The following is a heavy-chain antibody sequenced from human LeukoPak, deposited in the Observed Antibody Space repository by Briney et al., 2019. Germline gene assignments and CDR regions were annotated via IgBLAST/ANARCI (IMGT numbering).Heavy chain of an antibody. J-gene: IGHJ6*02. V-gene: IGHV1-46*01. CDR1: GYTFTSYY. Sequence: GASVKVSCKASGYTFTSYYMHWVRQAPGQGLEWMGIINPSGGSTSYAQKFQGRVTMTRNTSISTAYMELSSLRSEDTAVYYCARRGTSGWTLYYYYGMDVWGQGTTVTVSS. CDR3: ARRGTSGWTLYYYYGMDV. CDR2: INPSGGST. D-gene: IGHD3-16*01.